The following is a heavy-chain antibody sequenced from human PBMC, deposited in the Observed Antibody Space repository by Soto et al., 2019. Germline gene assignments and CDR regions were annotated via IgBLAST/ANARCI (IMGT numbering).Heavy chain of an antibody. V-gene: IGHV4-31*03. D-gene: IGHD6-19*01. CDR1: GGSISSGGHY. Sequence: TSETLSLTCTVSGGSISSGGHYWSWIRQHPGKGLEWIGYIYYSGSTYYNPSLKSRVTISVDTSKNQFSLKLSSVTAADTAVYYCATSSRWQWLVYYFDYWGQGTLVTVSS. CDR3: ATSSRWQWLVYYFDY. CDR2: IYYSGST. J-gene: IGHJ4*02.